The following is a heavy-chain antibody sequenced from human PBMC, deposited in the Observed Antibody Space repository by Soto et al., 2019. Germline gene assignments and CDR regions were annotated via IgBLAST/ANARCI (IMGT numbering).Heavy chain of an antibody. CDR2: IYWDDDK. V-gene: IGHV2-5*02. D-gene: IGHD3-9*01. Sequence: QITLKESGPTLVKPTQTLTLTCTFSGFSLSTSGVGVGWIRQPPGKAPEWLALIYWDDDKRYSPSLKSRLTITKDTSKNLVVLTMTNMDPVDTATYYCAHRPGYDVLTGHPYCFDYWGQGTLVTVSS. J-gene: IGHJ4*02. CDR3: AHRPGYDVLTGHPYCFDY. CDR1: GFSLSTSGVG.